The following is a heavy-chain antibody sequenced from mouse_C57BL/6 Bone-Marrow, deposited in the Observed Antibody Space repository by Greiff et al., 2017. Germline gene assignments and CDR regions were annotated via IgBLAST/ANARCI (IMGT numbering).Heavy chain of an antibody. Sequence: EVKLVESGGGLVQPGGSLKLSCAASGFTFSDYYMYWVRQTPEKRLEWVAYISNGGGSTYYPDTVKGRFTISRDNAKNTLYLQMSRLKSEDTAMYYCARRQLSAWFADWGQGTLVTVSA. J-gene: IGHJ3*01. V-gene: IGHV5-12*01. D-gene: IGHD4-1*02. CDR2: ISNGGGST. CDR1: GFTFSDYY. CDR3: ARRQLSAWFAD.